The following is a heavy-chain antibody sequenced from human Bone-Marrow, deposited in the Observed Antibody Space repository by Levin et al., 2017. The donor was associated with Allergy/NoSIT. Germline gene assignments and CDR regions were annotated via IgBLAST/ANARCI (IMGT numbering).Heavy chain of an antibody. V-gene: IGHV4-31*03. CDR1: GGSISSGGYY. D-gene: IGHD6-13*01. Sequence: SETLSLTCTVSGGSISSGGYYWSWIRQHPGKGLEWIGYIYYSGSTYYNPSLKSRVTISVDTSKNQFSLKLSSVTAADTAVYYCARGATIAAAGRRFDYWGQGTLVTVSS. CDR3: ARGATIAAAGRRFDY. CDR2: IYYSGST. J-gene: IGHJ4*02.